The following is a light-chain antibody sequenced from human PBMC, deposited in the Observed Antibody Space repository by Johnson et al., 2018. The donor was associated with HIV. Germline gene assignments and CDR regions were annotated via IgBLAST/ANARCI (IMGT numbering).Light chain of an antibody. J-gene: IGLJ1*01. Sequence: QSVLTQPPSVSAAPGQKVTISCSGSTSNIGNNYVSWYQQLPGTAPKLLIYENNKRPSGIPDRFSGSKSGTSATLCITGLQTGDEADYYCGKWDSSLSAGGVCGTGTKVTVL. V-gene: IGLV1-51*02. CDR1: TSNIGNNY. CDR3: GKWDSSLSAGGV. CDR2: ENN.